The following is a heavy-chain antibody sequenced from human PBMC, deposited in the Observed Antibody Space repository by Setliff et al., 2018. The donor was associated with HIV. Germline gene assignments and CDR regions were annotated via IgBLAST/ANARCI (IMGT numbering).Heavy chain of an antibody. CDR3: ANPHDGGAFDV. D-gene: IGHD1-1*01. CDR2: VIPSFATA. Sequence: ASVKVSCKASGGTFKNLAISWVRQAPGQGIEWMGGVIPSFATANYAQKFQGRITITADELTSTVYMDLNSLKSEDSAVYYCANPHDGGAFDVWGQGTAVTVSS. CDR1: GGTFKNLA. V-gene: IGHV1-69*13. J-gene: IGHJ3*01.